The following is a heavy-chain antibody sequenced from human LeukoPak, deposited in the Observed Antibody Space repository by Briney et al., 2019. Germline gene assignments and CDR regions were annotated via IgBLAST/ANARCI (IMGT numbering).Heavy chain of an antibody. CDR3: ARRDGYNGEN. CDR1: GGTFSSYA. J-gene: IGHJ4*02. Sequence: ASVKVSCKASGGTFSSYAIGWVRQAPGQGLEWMGGIIPIFGTANYAQKFQGRVTITTDESTSTAYMEPSSLRSEDTAVYYCARRDGYNGENWGQGTLVTVFS. CDR2: IIPIFGTA. D-gene: IGHD5-24*01. V-gene: IGHV1-69*05.